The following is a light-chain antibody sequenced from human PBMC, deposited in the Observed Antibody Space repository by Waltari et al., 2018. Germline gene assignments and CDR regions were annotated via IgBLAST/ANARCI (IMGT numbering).Light chain of an antibody. Sequence: QSALTQPASVSGFPGQSITIPCTGTRRDVGGYNLVSWYQQHPGKAPKLMIYEVSKGPSGVSSRFSGSKSGNTASLTISGLQAEDEADYYCCSYAGSSTLWVFGGGTKLTVL. CDR1: RRDVGGYNL. CDR3: CSYAGSSTLWV. V-gene: IGLV2-23*02. J-gene: IGLJ3*02. CDR2: EVS.